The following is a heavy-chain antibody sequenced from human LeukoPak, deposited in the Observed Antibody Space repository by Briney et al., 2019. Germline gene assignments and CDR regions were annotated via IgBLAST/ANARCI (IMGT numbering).Heavy chain of an antibody. D-gene: IGHD1-1*01. J-gene: IGHJ3*02. CDR3: ERHRHNWNEPDAFDS. Sequence: PGGCLRLCCAASGFTLNSYGVHSVRQAPGKGLEWVPFIRYDGSNKYYADSVKGRFTISRDNSKNTLYLQMNSLRAEDTGVYYCERHRHNWNEPDAFDSLLEGAIVSDSS. CDR2: IRYDGSNK. V-gene: IGHV3-30*02. CDR1: GFTLNSYG.